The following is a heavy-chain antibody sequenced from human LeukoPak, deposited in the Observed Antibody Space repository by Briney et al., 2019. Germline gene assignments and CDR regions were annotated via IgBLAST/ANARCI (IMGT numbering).Heavy chain of an antibody. Sequence: SETLSLTCTVSGGSISSSSYYWGWIRQPPGKGLEWIGSIYYSGSTYYNPSLKSRVTISVDTSKNQFSLKLSSVTAADTAVYYCASHVRVTIFGVVTLNIDYWGQGTLVTVSS. CDR3: ASHVRVTIFGVVTLNIDY. J-gene: IGHJ4*02. V-gene: IGHV4-39*01. CDR1: GGSISSSSYY. CDR2: IYYSGST. D-gene: IGHD3-3*01.